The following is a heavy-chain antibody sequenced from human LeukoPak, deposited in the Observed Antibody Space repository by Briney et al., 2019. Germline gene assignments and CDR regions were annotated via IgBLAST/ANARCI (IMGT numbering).Heavy chain of an antibody. V-gene: IGHV1-2*02. D-gene: IGHD3-22*01. CDR1: GYTFTSYG. Sequence: ASVKVSCKASGYTFTSYGISWVRQAPGQGLEWMGWINPNSGGTNYAQKFQGRVTMTRDTSISTAYMELSRLRSDDTAVYYCAREGSNDSSGYNWFDPWGQGTLVTVSS. J-gene: IGHJ5*02. CDR3: AREGSNDSSGYNWFDP. CDR2: INPNSGGT.